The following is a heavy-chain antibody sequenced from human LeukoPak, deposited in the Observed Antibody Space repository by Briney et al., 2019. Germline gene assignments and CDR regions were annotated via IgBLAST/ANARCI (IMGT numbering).Heavy chain of an antibody. D-gene: IGHD1-26*01. CDR3: ARSGGSDPTDY. Sequence: SETLSLTCTVSGGSISSYYWSWIRQPPGKGLEWIGYIYYSGSTNYNPSLKSRVTISVDTSKNQFSLKLSSVTAADTAVYYCARSGGSDPTDYWGQGTLVTVSS. CDR2: IYYSGST. V-gene: IGHV4-59*08. CDR1: GGSISSYY. J-gene: IGHJ4*02.